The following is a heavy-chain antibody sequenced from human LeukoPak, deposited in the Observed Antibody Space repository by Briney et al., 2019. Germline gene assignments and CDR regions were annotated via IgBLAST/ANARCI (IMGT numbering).Heavy chain of an antibody. CDR2: IYYSGST. D-gene: IGHD1-26*01. J-gene: IGHJ5*02. CDR1: GGSISSSSYY. Sequence: PSETLSLTCTVSGGSISSSSYYWGWIRQPPGKGLEWIGSIYYSGSTYYNPSLKRRVTISVDTSKNQFSLKLSSVTAADTAVYYCARGVVGATTGNWFDPWGQGTLVTVSS. V-gene: IGHV4-39*07. CDR3: ARGVVGATTGNWFDP.